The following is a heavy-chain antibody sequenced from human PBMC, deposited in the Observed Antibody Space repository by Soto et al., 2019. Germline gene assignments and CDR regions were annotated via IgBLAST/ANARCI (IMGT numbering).Heavy chain of an antibody. V-gene: IGHV3-30*18. D-gene: IGHD3-22*01. J-gene: IGHJ6*02. Sequence: GGSLRLSCAASGFTFNNYGMNWVRQAPGKGLEWVAIISNDGSNKYYIESVRGRFTISRDNSKNMLFLQMNSLRAEDTAVYYCAKDYYDSSGYHHSSYYYYGMDVWGQGTTVTVSS. CDR2: ISNDGSNK. CDR1: GFTFNNYG. CDR3: AKDYYDSSGYHHSSYYYYGMDV.